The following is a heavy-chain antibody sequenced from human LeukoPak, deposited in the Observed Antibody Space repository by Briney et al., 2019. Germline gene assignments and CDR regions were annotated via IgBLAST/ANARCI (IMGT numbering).Heavy chain of an antibody. CDR1: GYTFTTYG. J-gene: IGHJ3*02. V-gene: IGHV1-18*01. Sequence: ASVKVSCKTSGYTFTTYGVSWVRQAPGQGLEWMGWINTYKGNTNYAQKLQGRVIMTTDTSTSTAYMELRSLRSDDTAVYYCVRQSRIVARSGDDAFDIWGQGTMVTVSS. CDR2: INTYKGNT. CDR3: VRQSRIVARSGDDAFDI. D-gene: IGHD6-6*01.